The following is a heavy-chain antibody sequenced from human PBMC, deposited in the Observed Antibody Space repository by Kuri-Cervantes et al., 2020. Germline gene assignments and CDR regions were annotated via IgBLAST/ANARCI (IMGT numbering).Heavy chain of an antibody. CDR3: AKGRGSG. Sequence: GGTLRLTCAASGFTFSSYAMHWVRQAPGKGLEWGAVISYDGSNKYYAVSVKGRFTISRDNSKNTLYLQVNSLRAEDTAVYYCAKGRGSGGGQGTLVTVSS. CDR2: ISYDGSNK. CDR1: GFTFSSYA. D-gene: IGHD3-10*01. J-gene: IGHJ4*02. V-gene: IGHV3-30-3*01.